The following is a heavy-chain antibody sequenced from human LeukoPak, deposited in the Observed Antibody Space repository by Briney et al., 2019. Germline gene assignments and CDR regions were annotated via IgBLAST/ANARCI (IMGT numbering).Heavy chain of an antibody. J-gene: IGHJ3*02. D-gene: IGHD5-18*01. V-gene: IGHV3-11*04. Sequence: GGSLRLSCAASGFTFSDYYMRCIRQAPGRGLEWVSYISSSGSTIYYADSVKGRFTISRDNAKNSLYPQMNSLRAEDTAVYYCARDTRGYSYGYVQSDAFDIWGQGTMVTVSS. CDR1: GFTFSDYY. CDR3: ARDTRGYSYGYVQSDAFDI. CDR2: ISSSGSTI.